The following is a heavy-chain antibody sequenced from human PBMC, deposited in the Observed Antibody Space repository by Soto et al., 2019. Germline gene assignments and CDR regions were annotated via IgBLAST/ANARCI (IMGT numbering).Heavy chain of an antibody. CDR2: INPSGGST. V-gene: IGHV1-46*01. J-gene: IGHJ3*02. CDR3: ARDRGGGLQWLVANNDAFDI. Sequence: GASVKVSCKASGYTFTNYYIHWVRQAPGQGLEWMAIINPSGGSTNYAQKFQGRVTLARDTCTNTVYMELSSLRSEDTAIYYCARDRGGGLQWLVANNDAFDIWGQGRMVTVSS. D-gene: IGHD6-19*01. CDR1: GYTFTNYY.